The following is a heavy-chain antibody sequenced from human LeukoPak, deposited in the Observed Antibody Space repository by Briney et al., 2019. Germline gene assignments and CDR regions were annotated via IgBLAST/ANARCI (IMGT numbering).Heavy chain of an antibody. CDR1: GITFSSYG. V-gene: IGHV3-23*01. Sequence: GGTLRPSCAASGITFSSYGMSWVRQAPGKGLEWVSSISSTGGTTYYADSVKGRFTISRDNSKNSLYLQMNSLRAEDTAVYYCASGRGLLVALDYWGQGTLVTVSS. J-gene: IGHJ4*02. D-gene: IGHD6-6*01. CDR3: ASGRGLLVALDY. CDR2: ISSTGGTT.